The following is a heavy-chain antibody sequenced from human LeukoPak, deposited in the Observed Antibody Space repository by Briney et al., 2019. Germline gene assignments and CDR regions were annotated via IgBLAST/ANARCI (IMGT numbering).Heavy chain of an antibody. V-gene: IGHV1-69*13. Sequence: ASVKVSCKASGGTFSSYAISWVRQAPGQGLEWMGGIIPIFATANYAQKFQGRVTITADESTSTAYMELSSLRSEDTTVYYCARETGHGYNWMGYWGQGTLVTVSS. J-gene: IGHJ4*02. CDR3: ARETGHGYNWMGY. CDR1: GGTFSSYA. D-gene: IGHD5-24*01. CDR2: IIPIFATA.